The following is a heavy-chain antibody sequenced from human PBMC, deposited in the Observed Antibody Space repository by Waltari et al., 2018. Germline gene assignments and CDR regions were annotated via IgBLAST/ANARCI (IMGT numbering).Heavy chain of an antibody. Sequence: QGQVVQSGAEVKRPGGSVRVCCRTSKVMLRNYDFSWGRKATGQGLDWMGRIIPVFDTANYAQKFRGRFMITADKSSNTIYMELSSLRSEDTAVYYCATYLGWRGSRLGVTGSDYFDYWCQGTLVTVSS. CDR3: ATYLGWRGSRLGVTGSDYFDY. J-gene: IGHJ4*02. CDR1: KVMLRNYD. D-gene: IGHD3-16*01. CDR2: IIPVFDTA. V-gene: IGHV1-69*08.